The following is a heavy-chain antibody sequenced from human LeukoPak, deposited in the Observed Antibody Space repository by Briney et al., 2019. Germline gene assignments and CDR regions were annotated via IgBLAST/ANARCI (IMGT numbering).Heavy chain of an antibody. J-gene: IGHJ2*01. CDR2: IHYRGST. CDR1: GDSISSYSQY. CDR3: ARLNYDFWSSYTTYWYFDV. V-gene: IGHV4-39*01. D-gene: IGHD3-3*01. Sequence: SETLSLTCSVSGDSISSYSQYWGWIRQPPGKGLEWIGSIHYRGSTYYNPSLRSRVTISVDTSKNQFSLNLRSVTAADTTVYYCARLNYDFWSSYTTYWYFDVWGRGTLVTVSS.